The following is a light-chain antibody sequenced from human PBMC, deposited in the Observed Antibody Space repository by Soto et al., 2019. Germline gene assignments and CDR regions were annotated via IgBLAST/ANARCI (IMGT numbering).Light chain of an antibody. V-gene: IGKV1-12*01. CDR2: DAS. CDR3: QQANSFPLT. J-gene: IGKJ4*01. CDR1: QDISNY. Sequence: DIQMTQSPSSLSASVGDRVTITCQASQDISNYLNWYQQKPGKAPKLLIYDASSLESGVPSRFSGSGSGTDFTLTISNLQSEDFATYYCQQANSFPLTFGGGTKVDIK.